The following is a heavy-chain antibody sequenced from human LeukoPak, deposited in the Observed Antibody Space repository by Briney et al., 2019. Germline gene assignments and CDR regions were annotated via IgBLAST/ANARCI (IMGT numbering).Heavy chain of an antibody. J-gene: IGHJ3*02. D-gene: IGHD5-18*01. CDR2: IKGDGSAK. CDR1: GFAFSDSW. CDR3: ARDRGWIQHDI. V-gene: IGHV3-7*01. Sequence: GSLRLSCAASGFAFSDSWMTWIRQAPGKGLEWVAFIKGDGSAKKYVDSVKGRFTISRDNAKNSLFLQMNSLRAEDTAVYYCARDRGWIQHDIWGQGTMVTVSS.